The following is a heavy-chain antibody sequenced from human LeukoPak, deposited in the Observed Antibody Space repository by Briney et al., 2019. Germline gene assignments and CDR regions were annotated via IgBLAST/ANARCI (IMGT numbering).Heavy chain of an antibody. V-gene: IGHV4-4*07. D-gene: IGHD2-15*01. CDR2: IYTSGST. J-gene: IGHJ4*02. CDR1: GGSISSYY. CDR3: ARTGGVRSGGSCYPPDY. Sequence: SETLSLTCTVSGGSISSYYWSWIRQPAGKGLEWIGRIYTSGSTNYNPSLKSRVTMSVDTSKNQFSLKLSSVTAADTAVYYCARTGGVRSGGSCYPPDYWGQGTLVTVSS.